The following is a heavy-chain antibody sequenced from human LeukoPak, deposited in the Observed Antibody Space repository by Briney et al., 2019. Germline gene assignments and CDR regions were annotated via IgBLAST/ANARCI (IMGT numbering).Heavy chain of an antibody. CDR3: ARGVLLDDY. V-gene: IGHV3-66*01. D-gene: IGHD3-10*01. CDR2: IYSGGST. J-gene: IGHJ4*02. Sequence: PGGSLRLSCAASGFTVSSKYMSWVRQAPGKGLEWVSVIYSGGSTYYADSVKGRFTISRDNAKNSLYLQMNSLRDEDTAVYYCARGVLLDDYWGQGTLVTVSS. CDR1: GFTVSSKY.